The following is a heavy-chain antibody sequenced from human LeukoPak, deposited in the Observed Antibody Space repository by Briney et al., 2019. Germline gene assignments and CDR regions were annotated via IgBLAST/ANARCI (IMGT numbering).Heavy chain of an antibody. J-gene: IGHJ3*02. D-gene: IGHD3-3*01. CDR2: INHSGST. V-gene: IGHV4-34*01. CDR3: ARVIITIFGVVIDDAFDI. Sequence: SETLSLTCAVYGGSFSGYYGSWIRQPPGKGLEWIGEINHSGSTNYNPSLKSRVTISVDTSKNQFSLKLSSVTAADTAVYYCARVIITIFGVVIDDAFDIWGQGKMVTVSS. CDR1: GGSFSGYY.